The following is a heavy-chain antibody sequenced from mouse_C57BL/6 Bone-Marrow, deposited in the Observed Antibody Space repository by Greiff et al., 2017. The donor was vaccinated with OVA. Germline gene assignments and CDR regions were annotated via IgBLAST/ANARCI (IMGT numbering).Heavy chain of an antibody. CDR3: ARVGSSYSKFSFAY. CDR1: GYSITSGYY. D-gene: IGHD2-5*01. V-gene: IGHV3-6*01. J-gene: IGHJ3*01. Sequence: ESGPGLVKPSQSLSLTCSVTGYSITSGYYWNWIRQFPGNKLEWMGYISYDGSNNYNPSLKNRISITRDTSKNQFFLKLNSVTTEDTATYYCARVGSSYSKFSFAYWGQGTLVTVSA. CDR2: ISYDGSN.